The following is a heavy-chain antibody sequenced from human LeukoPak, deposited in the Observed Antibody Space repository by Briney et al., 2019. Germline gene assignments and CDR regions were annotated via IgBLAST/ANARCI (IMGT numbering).Heavy chain of an antibody. Sequence: GGSLRLSCAASGFTFSSHWMTWVRQAPGKGLEWVANIKQDGSDKYYVDSVKGRFTISRDNAKNSLYLQMNSLRGEDTAVYYCARDTYCGSTSCYLDYWGQGTLVTVSS. CDR1: GFTFSSHW. V-gene: IGHV3-7*01. J-gene: IGHJ4*02. CDR2: IKQDGSDK. D-gene: IGHD2-2*01. CDR3: ARDTYCGSTSCYLDY.